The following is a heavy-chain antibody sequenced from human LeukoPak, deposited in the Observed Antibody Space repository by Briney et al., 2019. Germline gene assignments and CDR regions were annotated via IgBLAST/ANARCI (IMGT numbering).Heavy chain of an antibody. J-gene: IGHJ4*02. CDR3: ARDGLELRGGHFDY. D-gene: IGHD1-7*01. CDR1: GDSVSSNSAA. V-gene: IGHV6-1*01. Sequence: SQTLSLTCAISGDSVSSNSAAWNWIRQSPSRGLEWLGRTYYRSKWYNDYAVSVKSRMTINPDTSKNQFSLQLNSVTPEDTAVYYCARDGLELRGGHFDYWGQGTLVTVSS. CDR2: TYYRSKWYN.